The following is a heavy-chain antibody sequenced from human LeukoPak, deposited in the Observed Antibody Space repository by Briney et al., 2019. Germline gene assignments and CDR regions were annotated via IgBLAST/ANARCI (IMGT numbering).Heavy chain of an antibody. D-gene: IGHD2-2*01. J-gene: IGHJ3*02. CDR2: ISGSGGST. Sequence: GGSLRLSCAASGFTFSSYAMSWVRQAPGKGLEWVSAISGSGGSTYYADSVKGRFTIPGDNSKNTLYLQMNSLRAEDTAVYYCAKDRPVVPAAMSGPHAFDIWGQGTMVTVSS. CDR3: AKDRPVVPAAMSGPHAFDI. V-gene: IGHV3-23*01. CDR1: GFTFSSYA.